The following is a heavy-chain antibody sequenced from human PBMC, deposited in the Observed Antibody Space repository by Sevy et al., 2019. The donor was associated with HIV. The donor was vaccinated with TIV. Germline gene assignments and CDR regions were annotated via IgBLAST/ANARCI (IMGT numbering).Heavy chain of an antibody. CDR3: AREGCTKPHDF. CDR2: LSFGCGEI. V-gene: IGHV3-23*01. CDR1: GFTFSKYS. Sequence: GGSLRLSCAASGFTFSKYSMSWVRQPPGKGLEWVSTLSFGCGEINYADSVKGRFTTSRDNSKSSVYLQMNNLRPEETAVYYCAREGCTKPHDFWGQGTLVTVSS. D-gene: IGHD2-8*01. J-gene: IGHJ4*02.